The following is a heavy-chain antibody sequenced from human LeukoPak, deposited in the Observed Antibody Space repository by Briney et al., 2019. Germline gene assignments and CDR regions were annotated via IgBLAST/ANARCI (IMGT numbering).Heavy chain of an antibody. CDR2: INPSGGST. V-gene: IGHV1-46*01. D-gene: IGHD3-10*01. J-gene: IGHJ4*02. CDR1: GYTFTSYY. Sequence: GASVEVSCKASGYTFTSYYMRWVRQAPGQGLEWMGIINPSGGSTSYAQKFQGRVTMTRDTSTSTVYMELSSLRSEDTAVYYCARVSKPTYGSGSYYRWWGQGTLVTVSS. CDR3: ARVSKPTYGSGSYYRW.